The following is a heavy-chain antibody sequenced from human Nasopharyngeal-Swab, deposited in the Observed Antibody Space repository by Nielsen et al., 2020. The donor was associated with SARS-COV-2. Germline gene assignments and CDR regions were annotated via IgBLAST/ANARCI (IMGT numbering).Heavy chain of an antibody. J-gene: IGHJ4*02. CDR2: ISYDGSNK. CDR3: ARESRDVEMASYYFDY. CDR1: GYTFTSYA. Sequence: SCKASGYTFTSYAMHWVRQAPGKGLEWVAVISYDGSNKYYADSVKGRFTISRDNSKNTLYLQMNSLRAEDTAVYYCARESRDVEMASYYFDYWGQGTLVTVSS. V-gene: IGHV3-30-3*01. D-gene: IGHD5-24*01.